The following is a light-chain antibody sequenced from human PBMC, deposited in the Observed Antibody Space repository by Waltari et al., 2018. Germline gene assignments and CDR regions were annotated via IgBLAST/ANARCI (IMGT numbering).Light chain of an antibody. Sequence: QSALTQPASVSGSPGQSITISCTGTSSDVGGYDYVSWYQQHQGKAPKLMIYDVSYRPSGVSDRFSGSKSGNTASLTISGLQAEDEAVYYCSSYTTSSLLFGGGTKLTVL. J-gene: IGLJ2*01. CDR3: SSYTTSSLL. CDR2: DVS. CDR1: SSDVGGYDY. V-gene: IGLV2-14*03.